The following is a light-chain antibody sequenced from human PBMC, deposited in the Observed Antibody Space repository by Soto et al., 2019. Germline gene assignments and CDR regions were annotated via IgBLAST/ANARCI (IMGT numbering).Light chain of an antibody. Sequence: ETVLTQSPGTLSLFPGERATLSCRASQSISSSYLVWYQQKRGLAPRLLIYAASSRATGIPDRFSGSGSGSVFTLTISRLEPEDFAVYYCQQYGSSVTFGGGTKVEIK. CDR3: QQYGSSVT. CDR1: QSISSSY. J-gene: IGKJ4*01. V-gene: IGKV3-20*01. CDR2: AAS.